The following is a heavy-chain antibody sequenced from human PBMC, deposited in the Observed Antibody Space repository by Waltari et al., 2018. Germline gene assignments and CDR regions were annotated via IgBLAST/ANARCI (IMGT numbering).Heavy chain of an antibody. CDR2: IYPGDSDI. J-gene: IGHJ4*02. CDR3: ARQTAAVDPFDY. D-gene: IGHD2-15*01. Sequence: EVQLVQSGAEVKKPGESLKISCKVSGLTLTKNWIAWVRQMPGKGLEWVGMIYPGDSDIRYSPSLQGQVTISVDESINTAFLQWTSLKASDTAIYFCARQTAAVDPFDYWGQGTLVTVSS. CDR1: GLTLTKNW. V-gene: IGHV5-51*01.